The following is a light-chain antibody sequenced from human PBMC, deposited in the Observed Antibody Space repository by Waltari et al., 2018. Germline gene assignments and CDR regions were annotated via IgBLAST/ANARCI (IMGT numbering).Light chain of an antibody. J-gene: IGKJ3*01. V-gene: IGKV3-15*01. CDR2: GAS. CDR1: QSVSSN. CDR3: QQYNNWPPLT. Sequence: EIVMTQSPATLSVSPGERATLSCRASQSVSSNLAWYQQKPGQAPRLLIYGASTRATGIPARFSGSGSGTEFTLTISSMQSEDFGVYYCQQYNNWPPLTFGLGTKVDIK.